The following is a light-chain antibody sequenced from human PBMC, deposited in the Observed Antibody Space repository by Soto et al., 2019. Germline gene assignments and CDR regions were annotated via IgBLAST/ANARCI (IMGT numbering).Light chain of an antibody. CDR1: SSDVGTYNY. Sequence: QSALTQPASVSGSPGQSITISCTGTSSDVGTYNYVSWYQHRPGKAPKLMIYDVSYRPSGVSNRFSGSKSANTASLTISGLQAADEADYYCSSYTTSNTQVFGGGTKVTVL. J-gene: IGLJ3*02. CDR2: DVS. CDR3: SSYTTSNTQV. V-gene: IGLV2-14*01.